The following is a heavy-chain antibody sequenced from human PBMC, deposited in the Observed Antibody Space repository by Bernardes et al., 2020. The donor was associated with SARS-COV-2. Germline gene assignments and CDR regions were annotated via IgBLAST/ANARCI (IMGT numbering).Heavy chain of an antibody. CDR3: ARDQSNSDNWSGYFQH. CDR1: GFTVNSNF. Sequence: GGSLRLSCAASGFTVNSNFMSWVRQAPGKGLEWVAVFFTGGDTHYADSVKGRFTISRDNSKNTVYLQMNSLRAEDTAVYYCARDQSNSDNWSGYFQHWGQGTLVTVSS. V-gene: IGHV3-53*01. D-gene: IGHD1-1*01. J-gene: IGHJ1*01. CDR2: FFTGGDT.